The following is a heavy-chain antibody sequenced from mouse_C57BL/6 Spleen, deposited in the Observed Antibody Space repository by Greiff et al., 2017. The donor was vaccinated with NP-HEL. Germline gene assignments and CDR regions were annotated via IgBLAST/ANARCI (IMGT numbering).Heavy chain of an antibody. CDR1: GYTFTSYG. CDR3: ARGGFITTVTGFDY. J-gene: IGHJ2*01. V-gene: IGHV1-81*01. D-gene: IGHD1-1*01. Sequence: QVQLKESGAELARPGASVKLSCKASGYTFTSYGISWVKQRTGQGLEWIGEIYPRSGNTYYNEKFKGKATLTADKSSSTAYMELRSLTSEDSAVYFCARGGFITTVTGFDYWGQGTTLTVSS. CDR2: IYPRSGNT.